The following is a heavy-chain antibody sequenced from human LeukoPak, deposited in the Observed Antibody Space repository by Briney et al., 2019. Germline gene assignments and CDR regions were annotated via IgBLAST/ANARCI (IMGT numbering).Heavy chain of an antibody. CDR3: ARDNWGCDY. Sequence: GGSLRLSCAASGFTFNNYPMNWVRQAPGKGLEWVAVISSDGSNQYYADSVKGRFTISRDNSKSTLSLQMNSLRDEDTAVYFCARDNWGCDYWGQGTLVAVSS. D-gene: IGHD7-27*01. J-gene: IGHJ4*02. CDR1: GFTFNNYP. CDR2: ISSDGSNQ. V-gene: IGHV3-30*01.